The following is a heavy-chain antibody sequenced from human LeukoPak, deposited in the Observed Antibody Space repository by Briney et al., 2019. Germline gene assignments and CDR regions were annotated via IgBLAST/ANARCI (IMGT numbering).Heavy chain of an antibody. D-gene: IGHD4-17*01. CDR3: AGQTTTTDNWFDP. CDR1: GGSISSSSYY. V-gene: IGHV4-39*01. CDR2: IYYSGST. J-gene: IGHJ5*02. Sequence: PSETLSLTCTVSGGSISSSSYYWGWIRQPPGKGLEWIGSIYYSGSTYYNPSLKSRVTISVDTSKNQFSLKLSSVTAADTAVYYCAGQTTTTDNWFDPWGQGTLVTVSS.